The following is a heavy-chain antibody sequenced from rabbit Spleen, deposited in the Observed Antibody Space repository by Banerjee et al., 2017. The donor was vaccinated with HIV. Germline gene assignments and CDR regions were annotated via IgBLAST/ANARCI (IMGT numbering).Heavy chain of an antibody. J-gene: IGHJ4*01. CDR3: ARDSYAASGVWNL. CDR1: GFDFSSNYY. V-gene: IGHV1S45*01. D-gene: IGHD4-2*01. CDR2: IYTGDGST. Sequence: QQQLVESGGGLVKPEGSLTLTWKASGFDFSSNYYFSWVRQAPGKGLELIAYIYTGDGSTYYASWAKGRFTISKTSSTTVTLQMTSLTVADTATYFCARDSYAASGVWNLWGPGTLVTVS.